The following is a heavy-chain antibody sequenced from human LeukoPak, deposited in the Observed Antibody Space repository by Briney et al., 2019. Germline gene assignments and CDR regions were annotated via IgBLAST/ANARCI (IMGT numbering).Heavy chain of an antibody. Sequence: GGSLRLSCAASGFAFSSFDMNWVRQAPGKGLEWVSYISTSGSTLYYADSVMGRFTISRDNAKNSLYLHMSSLRAEGTAVYYCAKASITMVRGVITPTSFDYWGQGTLVTVSS. D-gene: IGHD3-10*01. V-gene: IGHV3-48*03. CDR2: ISTSGSTL. J-gene: IGHJ4*02. CDR1: GFAFSSFD. CDR3: AKASITMVRGVITPTSFDY.